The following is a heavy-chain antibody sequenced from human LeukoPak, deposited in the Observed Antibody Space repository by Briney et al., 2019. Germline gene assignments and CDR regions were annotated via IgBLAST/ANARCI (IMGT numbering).Heavy chain of an antibody. J-gene: IGHJ6*02. Sequence: GASVKVSCKVSGYTLTELSMHWVRQAPGKGLEWMGGFDPEDGETIYAQKFQGRVTMTEDTSTDTAYMELSSLRSEDTAVYYCATDGGAAAGTLGGMDVWGQGTTVTVSS. D-gene: IGHD6-13*01. CDR2: FDPEDGET. CDR1: GYTLTELS. V-gene: IGHV1-24*01. CDR3: ATDGGAAAGTLGGMDV.